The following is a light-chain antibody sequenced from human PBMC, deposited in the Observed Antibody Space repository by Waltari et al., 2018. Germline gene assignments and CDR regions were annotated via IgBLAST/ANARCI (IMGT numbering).Light chain of an antibody. CDR3: QQYSSTTWT. CDR2: WAS. Sequence: DIVMTQSPDSLAVSLGERATINCKSRQSVLYSSNNKNFLAWYQQKPGQPPKLLISWASTRESGVPDRFSGSGSGTDFTLTISSLQAADVAVYYCQQYSSTTWTFGQGTKVEIK. J-gene: IGKJ1*01. V-gene: IGKV4-1*01. CDR1: QSVLYSSNNKNF.